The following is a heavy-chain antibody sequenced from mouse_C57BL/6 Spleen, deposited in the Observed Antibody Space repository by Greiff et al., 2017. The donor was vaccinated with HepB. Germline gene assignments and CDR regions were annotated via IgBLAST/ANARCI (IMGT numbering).Heavy chain of an antibody. CDR1: GFTFSDYY. CDR3: ARDYYGSSGAY. Sequence: VKLVESGGGLVQPGGSLKLSCAASGFTFSDYYMYWVRQTPEKRLEWVAYISNGGGSTYYPDTVKGRFTISRDNAKNTLYLQMSRLKSEDTAMYYCARDYYGSSGAYWGQGTLVTVSA. J-gene: IGHJ3*01. CDR2: ISNGGGST. V-gene: IGHV5-12*01. D-gene: IGHD1-1*01.